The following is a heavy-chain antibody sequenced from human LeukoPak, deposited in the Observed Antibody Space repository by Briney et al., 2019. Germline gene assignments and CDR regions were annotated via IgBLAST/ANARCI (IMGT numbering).Heavy chain of an antibody. CDR3: ARGRSSWYPVDY. D-gene: IGHD6-13*01. J-gene: IGHJ4*02. V-gene: IGHV4-30-4*08. CDR1: GVSISSGDYY. Sequence: PSETLSLTCTVSGVSISSGDYYWSWIRQPPGKGLEWIVYIYYSGSTYYNPSLKSRVTISVDTSKNQFSLKLSSVTAADTAVYYCARGRSSWYPVDYWGQGTLVTVSS. CDR2: IYYSGST.